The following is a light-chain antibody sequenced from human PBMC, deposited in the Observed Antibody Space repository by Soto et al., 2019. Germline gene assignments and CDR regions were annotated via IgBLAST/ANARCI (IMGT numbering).Light chain of an antibody. CDR2: EVS. J-gene: IGLJ2*01. Sequence: QSALTQPPSASGSPGQSVTISCTGSSSDVGGYNYVSWYQQHPGKAPKLMSYEVSKRPSGVPDRLSGSKSSNTASLTVSGLQAEDEADYYCSSYGGSNTVVFGGGTKLTVL. CDR1: SSDVGGYNY. CDR3: SSYGGSNTVV. V-gene: IGLV2-8*01.